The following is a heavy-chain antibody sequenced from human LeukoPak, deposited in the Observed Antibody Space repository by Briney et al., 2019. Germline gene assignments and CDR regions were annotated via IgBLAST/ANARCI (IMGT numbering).Heavy chain of an antibody. Sequence: SETLSVTCAVYGGSFSGYYCSWIRQPPGKGLEWIGEINHSGSTNYNPSLKSRVTISVDTSKNQFSLKLSSVTAADTAVYYCARGGDYSSSPSGFGYWGQGTLVTVSS. CDR2: INHSGST. CDR3: ARGGDYSSSPSGFGY. D-gene: IGHD6-13*01. CDR1: GGSFSGYY. J-gene: IGHJ4*02. V-gene: IGHV4-34*01.